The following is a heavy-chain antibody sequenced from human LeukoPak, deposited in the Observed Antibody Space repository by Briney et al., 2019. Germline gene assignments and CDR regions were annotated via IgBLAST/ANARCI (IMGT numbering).Heavy chain of an antibody. CDR2: IYSGGST. CDR3: ASSGWYGDLYYFDY. D-gene: IGHD6-19*01. J-gene: IGHJ4*02. Sequence: GGSLRLSCAASGFTVSSNYMSWVRQAPGKGLEWVSVIYSGGSTYYADSVKGRFTISRDNSKNTLYLQMNSLRAEDTAVYYCASSGWYGDLYYFDYWGQGTLVTVSS. V-gene: IGHV3-66*01. CDR1: GFTVSSNY.